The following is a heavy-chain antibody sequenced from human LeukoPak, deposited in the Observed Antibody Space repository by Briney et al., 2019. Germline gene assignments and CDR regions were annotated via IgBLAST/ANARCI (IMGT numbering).Heavy chain of an antibody. CDR3: ARARGYSYGYYFDY. Sequence: SDTLSLTCTVSCGPISSYYWSWLRQPAGKGLEWIGRIYTSGSTNYNPSLKSRVTMSVDTSKNQFSLKLSSVTAADTAVYYCARARGYSYGYYFDYWGQGTLVTVSS. D-gene: IGHD5-18*01. J-gene: IGHJ4*02. CDR2: IYTSGST. V-gene: IGHV4-4*07. CDR1: CGPISSYY.